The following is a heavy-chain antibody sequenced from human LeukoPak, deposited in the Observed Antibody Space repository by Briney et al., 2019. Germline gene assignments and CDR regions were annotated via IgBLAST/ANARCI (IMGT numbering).Heavy chain of an antibody. D-gene: IGHD1-26*01. V-gene: IGHV3-23*01. CDR2: ISGSGGNT. J-gene: IGHJ4*02. CDR1: GFTFSSYA. Sequence: GGSLRPSCAASGFTFSSYAMSWVRQAPGKGLEWVSGISGSGGNTYYADSAKGRFTISRDNSKSTLYLQMNSLRAEDTAVYYCAKSVGATLFDYWGQGTLVTVSS. CDR3: AKSVGATLFDY.